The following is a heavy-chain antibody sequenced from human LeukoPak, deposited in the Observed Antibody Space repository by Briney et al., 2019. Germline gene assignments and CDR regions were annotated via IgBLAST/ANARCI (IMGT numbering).Heavy chain of an antibody. CDR2: MNPDTGNS. CDR1: GYTFTNYD. J-gene: IGHJ4*02. CDR3: ARGRLVRGDYLDY. D-gene: IGHD3-10*01. V-gene: IGHV1-8*01. Sequence: ASVKVSCKASGYTFTNYDINWVRQATSQGLEWMGWMNPDTGNSGFAPKFRGRITLTRSTSSTTAYMELSSLSFEDTAVYYCARGRLVRGDYLDYWGQGTLITVSS.